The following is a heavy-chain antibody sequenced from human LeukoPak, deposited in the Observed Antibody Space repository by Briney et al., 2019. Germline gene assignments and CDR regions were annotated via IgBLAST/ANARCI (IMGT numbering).Heavy chain of an antibody. D-gene: IGHD6-6*01. Sequence: GGSLRLPCAASGFTFSSYSMNWVRQAPGKGLEWVSSISSSSSYIYYADSVKGRFTISRDNAKNSLYLQMNSLRAEDTAVYYCARDGRYSSSYFDYWGQGTLVTVSS. J-gene: IGHJ4*02. CDR2: ISSSSSYI. V-gene: IGHV3-21*01. CDR3: ARDGRYSSSYFDY. CDR1: GFTFSSYS.